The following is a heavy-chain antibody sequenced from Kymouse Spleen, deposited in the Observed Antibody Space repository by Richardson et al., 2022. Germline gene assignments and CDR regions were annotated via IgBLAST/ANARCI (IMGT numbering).Heavy chain of an antibody. D-gene: IGHD5-18,IGHD5-12*01,IGHD5-18*01. Sequence: QVQLVESGGGVVQPGRSLRLSCAASGFTFSSYGMHWVRQAPGKGLEWVAVISYDGSNKYYADSVKGRFTISRDNSKNTLYLQMNSLRAEDTAVYYCAKDQGGYYYYYYGMDVWGQGTTVTVSS. V-gene: IGHV3-30*18. CDR2: ISYDGSNK. J-gene: IGHJ6*02. CDR1: GFTFSSYG. CDR3: AKDQGGYYYYYYGMDV.